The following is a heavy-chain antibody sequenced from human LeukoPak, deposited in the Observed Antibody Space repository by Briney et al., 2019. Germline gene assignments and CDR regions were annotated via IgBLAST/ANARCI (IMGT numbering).Heavy chain of an antibody. CDR1: GGSICSYY. V-gene: IGHV4-59*01. J-gene: IGHJ4*02. CDR3: ARYQNSFDY. CDR2: IYYSGST. Sequence: PSETLSLTCTVSGGSICSYYWSWIRQPPGKGLEWIGYIYYSGSTNYNPSLKSRVTISVDTSKNQFSLKLSSVTAADTAVYYCARYQNSFDYWGQGTLDTVSS.